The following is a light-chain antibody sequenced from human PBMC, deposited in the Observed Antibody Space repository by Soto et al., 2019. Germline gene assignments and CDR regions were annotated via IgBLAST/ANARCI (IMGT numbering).Light chain of an antibody. Sequence: AIHMTPSPYSLSESVGDRVTITRRASQGIRNDLAWYQHKTGKAPKLLIYAASSLQAGVPSTFIGSGSVTDFTISIARLQPEDFATNSCLHDYKYPRTFSQG. CDR1: QGIRND. CDR2: AAS. V-gene: IGKV1-6*01. CDR3: LHDYKYPRT. J-gene: IGKJ1*01.